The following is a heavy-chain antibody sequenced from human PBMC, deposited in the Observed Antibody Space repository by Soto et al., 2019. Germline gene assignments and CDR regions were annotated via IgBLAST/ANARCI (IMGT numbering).Heavy chain of an antibody. CDR2: IVPIVDTS. D-gene: IGHD5-12*01. V-gene: IGHV1-69*12. Sequence: QVQLVQSGAEVRQPGSSVKVSCKTSVGTFSSYAISWVRQAPGQGLEWMGGIVPIVDTSTYAQKFQGRVTITADESTSTVYMELSSLRSDDTAVYYCVRVVAIPGYPDNWGQGTLVTVSS. CDR3: VRVVAIPGYPDN. J-gene: IGHJ4*02. CDR1: VGTFSSYA.